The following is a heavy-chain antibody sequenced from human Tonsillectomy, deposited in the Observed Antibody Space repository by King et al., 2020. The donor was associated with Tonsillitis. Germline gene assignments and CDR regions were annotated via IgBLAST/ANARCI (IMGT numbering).Heavy chain of an antibody. D-gene: IGHD6-19*01. CDR3: ARVEKGIAVADFDY. CDR2: IYYSGST. CDR1: GGSISSSSDY. Sequence: QLQESGPGLVKPSETLSLTCTVSGGSISSSSDYWGWIRQPPGQGLEWIGSIYYSGSTYYNPSLKSRVTISVDTSKNQFSLKLSSVTAADTAVYYCARVEKGIAVADFDYWGQGTLVTVSS. V-gene: IGHV4-39*07. J-gene: IGHJ4*02.